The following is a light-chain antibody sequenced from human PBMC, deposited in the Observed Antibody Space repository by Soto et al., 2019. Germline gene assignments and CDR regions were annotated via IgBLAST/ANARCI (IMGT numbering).Light chain of an antibody. CDR3: QQYNNWPRGT. V-gene: IGKV3-15*01. CDR1: QSVSSN. CDR2: SES. Sequence: EIVMTQSPATLSVSPGERPTLPCRASQSVSSNLAWYQRKPGPAPRLLIYSESTRATGIPTRFSGSGSGTEFTLTISSLQSEDFAVYYCQQYNNWPRGTFGQGTKVDIK. J-gene: IGKJ1*01.